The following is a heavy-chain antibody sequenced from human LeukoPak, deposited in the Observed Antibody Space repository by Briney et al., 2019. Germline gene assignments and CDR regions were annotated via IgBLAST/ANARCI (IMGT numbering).Heavy chain of an antibody. J-gene: IGHJ6*02. CDR1: GGSISSNSDY. V-gene: IGHV4-39*07. CDR3: ARARPYLGDTAMLDYYYYGMDV. D-gene: IGHD5-18*01. CDR2: IYYSGST. Sequence: SETLSLTCTVSGGSISSNSDYWGWIRQPPGKGLEWIGSIYYSGSTNYNPSLKSRVTISVDTSKNQFSLKLSSVTAADTAVYYCARARPYLGDTAMLDYYYYGMDVWGQGTTVTVSS.